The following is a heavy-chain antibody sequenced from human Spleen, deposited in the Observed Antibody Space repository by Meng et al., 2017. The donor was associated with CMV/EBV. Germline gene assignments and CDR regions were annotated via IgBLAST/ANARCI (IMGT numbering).Heavy chain of an antibody. CDR2: VYHTGST. J-gene: IGHJ6*02. Sequence: SETLSLTCSVSDDSISSYYWNWIRQSPGKGLEWIGYVYHTGSTNYNPSLKSRVSISLDTSKSQFSLNLSSVTAADTAVYYCARGDYYGSASYYEDYYYGLDVWGQGTTVTVSS. D-gene: IGHD3-10*01. CDR3: ARGDYYGSASYYEDYYYGLDV. V-gene: IGHV4-59*12. CDR1: DDSISSYY.